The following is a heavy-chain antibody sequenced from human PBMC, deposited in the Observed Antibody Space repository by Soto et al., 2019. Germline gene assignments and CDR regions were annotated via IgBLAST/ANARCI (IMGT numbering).Heavy chain of an antibody. D-gene: IGHD6-19*01. CDR3: ARRGARISSGWYRDWFDP. CDR2: IYPGDSDT. J-gene: IGHJ5*02. CDR1: GYSFTSYW. V-gene: IGHV5-51*01. Sequence: PRESLKISCKGSGYSFTSYWIGWVRQMPGKGLEWMGIIYPGDSDTRYSPSFQGQVTISADKSISTAYLQWSSLKASDTAMYYCARRGARISSGWYRDWFDPWGQGTLVTVSS.